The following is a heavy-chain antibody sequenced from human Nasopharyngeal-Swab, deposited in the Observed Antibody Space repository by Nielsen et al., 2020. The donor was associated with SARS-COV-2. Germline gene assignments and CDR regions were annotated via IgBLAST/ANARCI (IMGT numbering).Heavy chain of an antibody. Sequence: GGSLRLSCAASGVTFSTYDMHWVRQAPGKGLEWVSVTEIGGITHYADSVKGRFTISRDSSTNTLYLQMNSLRVEDTAVYYCARDLGGGYCTTINCLGSWGQGTLVTVSS. V-gene: IGHV3-53*01. D-gene: IGHD2-8*01. CDR1: GVTFSTYD. CDR2: TEIGGIT. J-gene: IGHJ1*01. CDR3: ARDLGGGYCTTINCLGS.